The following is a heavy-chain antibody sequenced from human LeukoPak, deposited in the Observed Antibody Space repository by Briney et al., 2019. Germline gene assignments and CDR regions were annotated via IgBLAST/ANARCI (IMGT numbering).Heavy chain of an antibody. V-gene: IGHV4-59*01. CDR3: ARVGVDYGDYPDY. J-gene: IGHJ4*02. CDR1: GGSISSYY. CDR2: IYYSGST. Sequence: NTSETLSLTCTVSGGSISSYYWSWIRQPPGKGLGWVGYIYYSGSTNYNPSLKSRVTISVDTSKNQFSLKLSSVTAADTAVYYCARVGVDYGDYPDYWGQGTLVTVSS. D-gene: IGHD4-17*01.